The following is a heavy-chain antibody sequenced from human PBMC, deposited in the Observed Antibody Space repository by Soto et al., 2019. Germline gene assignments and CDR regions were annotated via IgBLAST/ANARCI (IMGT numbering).Heavy chain of an antibody. V-gene: IGHV3-53*01. D-gene: IGHD6-19*01. CDR3: VQTTGWPGFDF. J-gene: IGHJ4*02. CDR2: IYGGGTT. Sequence: EVQLVESGGGSIQPGGSLRLSCAASGFAVSSKYMTWVRQAPGKGLEWVSVIYGGGTTYYADSVKGRFTISSDTSKNTLYLQMNSLRAEDTAVYYCVQTTGWPGFDFWGQGTLVTVSS. CDR1: GFAVSSKY.